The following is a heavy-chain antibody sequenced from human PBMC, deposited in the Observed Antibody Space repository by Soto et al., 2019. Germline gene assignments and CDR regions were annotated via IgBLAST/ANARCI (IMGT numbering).Heavy chain of an antibody. CDR2: IWYDGSNK. J-gene: IGHJ4*02. V-gene: IGHV3-33*01. Sequence: VGSLRLSCAASGFSFSNYAMHWVRQAPGKGLEWVAVIWYDGSNKYYADSVKGRFTISKDNSQTTVYLQMNSLRAEDSAVYYCTRDPYGGSRYYFDSWGQGTLVTVSS. CDR1: GFSFSNYA. D-gene: IGHD1-26*01. CDR3: TRDPYGGSRYYFDS.